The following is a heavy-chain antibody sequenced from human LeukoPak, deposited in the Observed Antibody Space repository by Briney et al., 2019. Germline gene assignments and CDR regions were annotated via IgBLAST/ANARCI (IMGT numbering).Heavy chain of an antibody. CDR2: IKYDGSKK. Sequence: GGSLRLSCAASGFNFRDYYMTWVRQAPGKGLEWVAHIKYDGSKKSYVDSVKGRFTISRDNDKNSVYLQMNGLRDEDSAIYYCAKDDGWSRFESWGQGTLVTVSS. V-gene: IGHV3-7*01. CDR3: AKDDGWSRFES. J-gene: IGHJ4*02. D-gene: IGHD6-19*01. CDR1: GFNFRDYY.